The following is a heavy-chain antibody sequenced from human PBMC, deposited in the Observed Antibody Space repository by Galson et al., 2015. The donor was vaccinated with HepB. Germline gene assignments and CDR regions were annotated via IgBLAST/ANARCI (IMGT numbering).Heavy chain of an antibody. CDR3: AKGNWNWAEMVYAIIYHYYYGMDV. Sequence: SLRLSCAASGFTFSSYGMHWVRQAPGKGLEWVAVISYDGSNKYYADSVKGRFTISRDNSKNTLYLQMNSLRAEDTAVYYCAKGNWNWAEMVYAIIYHYYYGMDVWGQGTTVTVSS. D-gene: IGHD2-8*01. CDR2: ISYDGSNK. CDR1: GFTFSSYG. J-gene: IGHJ6*02. V-gene: IGHV3-30*18.